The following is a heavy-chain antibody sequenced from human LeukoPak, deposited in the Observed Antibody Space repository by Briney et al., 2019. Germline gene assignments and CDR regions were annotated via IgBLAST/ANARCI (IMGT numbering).Heavy chain of an antibody. CDR2: IIPIFVTA. Sequence: GSSVKVSCKPSLGTFSSYAISWVRQAPGQGLEWMGGIIPIFVTANYAQKFQGRVTITADESTSTAYMELSSLRSEDTAVYYCARGINGDYVLVDYWGQGTLVTVSS. D-gene: IGHD4-17*01. J-gene: IGHJ4*02. CDR3: ARGINGDYVLVDY. CDR1: LGTFSSYA. V-gene: IGHV1-69*01.